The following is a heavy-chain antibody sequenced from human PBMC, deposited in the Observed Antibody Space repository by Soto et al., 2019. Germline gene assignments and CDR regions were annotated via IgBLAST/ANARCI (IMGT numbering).Heavy chain of an antibody. V-gene: IGHV1-69*06. D-gene: IGHD4-4*01. CDR1: GGTFSSYA. CDR3: ARPRMATGTHGCFDF. Sequence: SVKVSCKASGGTFSSYAISWVRQAPGQGLEWMGGIIPIFGTANYAQKFQGRVTITADKSTSTAYMELSSLRSEDTAVYYCARPRMATGTHGCFDFWGQGTLVTVSS. J-gene: IGHJ5*01. CDR2: IIPIFGTA.